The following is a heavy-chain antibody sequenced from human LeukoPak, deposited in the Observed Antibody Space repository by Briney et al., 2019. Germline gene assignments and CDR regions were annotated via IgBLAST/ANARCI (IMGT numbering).Heavy chain of an antibody. V-gene: IGHV5-51*01. D-gene: IGHD3-3*01. CDR1: GYDFNKYW. Sequence: GDSLQISCQGSGYDFNKYWIGWMRQLPGKGLEWIGIIYPGDSETRYNPSFQGHVTISVDKSISTAHLELSNLKTSDSATVYYCARVRSGYYALFDYWGRGTQVSVSS. J-gene: IGHJ4*02. CDR3: ARVRSGYYALFDY. CDR2: IYPGDSET.